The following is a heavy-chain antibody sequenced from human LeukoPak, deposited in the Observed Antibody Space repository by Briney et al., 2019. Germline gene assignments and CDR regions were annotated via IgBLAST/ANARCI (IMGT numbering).Heavy chain of an antibody. CDR1: GFTFRSYS. D-gene: IGHD3/OR15-3a*01. CDR2: ISSSSSYI. V-gene: IGHV3-21*01. CDR3: ARDMDYPVEYYYYYMDV. Sequence: NPGGSLRLSCAASGFTFRSYSMNWVRQAPGKGQEWVSSISSSSSYIYYADSVKGRFTISRDNAKNSLYLQMNSLRAEDTAVYYCARDMDYPVEYYYYYMDVWGKGTTVTVSS. J-gene: IGHJ6*03.